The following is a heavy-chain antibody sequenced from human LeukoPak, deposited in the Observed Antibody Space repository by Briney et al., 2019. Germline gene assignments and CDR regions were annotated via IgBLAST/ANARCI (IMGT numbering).Heavy chain of an antibody. J-gene: IGHJ4*02. Sequence: PGGSLRLSCAASGFTFSSHSVNWVRQAPGKGLEWVSSISSSGSYIFYADSVKGRFTISRDNAKSSLYLQMNSLRAEDTAIHYCAKDHSSGFQAPNYWGQGTLVTVSS. CDR3: AKDHSSGFQAPNY. D-gene: IGHD6-19*01. CDR2: ISSSGSYI. V-gene: IGHV3-21*04. CDR1: GFTFSSHS.